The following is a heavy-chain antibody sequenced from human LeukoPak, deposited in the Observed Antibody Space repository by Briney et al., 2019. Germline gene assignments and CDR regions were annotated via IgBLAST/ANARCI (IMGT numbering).Heavy chain of an antibody. CDR1: GGSISSSSYY. Sequence: SETLSLTCTVSGGSISSSSYYWGWIRQPPGKGLEWIGSIYYSGSTYHNPSLKSRVTISVDTSKNQFSLKLSSVTAADTAVYYCARHDSSSSNYAQIFDYWGQGTLVTVSS. V-gene: IGHV4-39*01. CDR3: ARHDSSSSNYAQIFDY. D-gene: IGHD6-6*01. CDR2: IYYSGST. J-gene: IGHJ4*02.